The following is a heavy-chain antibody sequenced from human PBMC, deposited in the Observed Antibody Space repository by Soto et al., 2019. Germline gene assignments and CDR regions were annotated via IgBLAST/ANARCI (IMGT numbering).Heavy chain of an antibody. CDR3: ANMWGLKIDP. D-gene: IGHD7-27*01. Sequence: QVQLQESGPGLVEPSETLSLTCNVSGGSIGRNVYYWSWIRQFPGKGLEWIGYIFHTGSTYYNPSLKSRVTMSIDTSKNQFSLRLNSVTAADTALYFCANMWGLKIDPWGPGTLVTVSA. J-gene: IGHJ5*02. V-gene: IGHV4-31*03. CDR1: GGSIGRNVYY. CDR2: IFHTGST.